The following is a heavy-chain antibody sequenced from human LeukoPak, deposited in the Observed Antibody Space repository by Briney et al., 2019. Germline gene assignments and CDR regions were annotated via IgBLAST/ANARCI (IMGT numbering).Heavy chain of an antibody. CDR3: ARSRGPNILTGYYMPYYFDY. CDR2: IYYSGST. Sequence: PSETLSLTCTVSGGSVSSGTYYWSWIRQPPGKGLEWIGYIYYSGSTNYNPSLKSRVTTSVDTSKNQFSLKLTSVTAADTAVYYCARSRGPNILTGYYMPYYFDYWGQGTLVTVSS. V-gene: IGHV4-61*01. D-gene: IGHD3-9*01. J-gene: IGHJ4*02. CDR1: GGSVSSGTYY.